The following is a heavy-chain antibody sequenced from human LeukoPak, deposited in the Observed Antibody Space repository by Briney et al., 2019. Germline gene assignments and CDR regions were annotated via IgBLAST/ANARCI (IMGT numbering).Heavy chain of an antibody. CDR3: APEVWELQGASDI. V-gene: IGHV3-7*01. D-gene: IGHD1-26*01. CDR1: GFSISSSA. CDR2: IKEDGSEK. Sequence: GGSLRLSCAASGFSISSSAMNWVRQAPGKGLEWVANIKEDGSEKFYVDSVKGRFTISRDNAKNSLFLQMTSLRAEDTALYYCAPEVWELQGASDIWGQGTMVTVSS. J-gene: IGHJ3*02.